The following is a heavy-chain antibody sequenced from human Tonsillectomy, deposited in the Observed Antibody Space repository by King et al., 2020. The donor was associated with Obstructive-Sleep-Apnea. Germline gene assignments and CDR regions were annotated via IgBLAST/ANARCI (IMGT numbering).Heavy chain of an antibody. Sequence: VQLVESVGGLVQPGGSLRLSCAASGFTFTNYALSWVLQAPGKGLELVSVISVNSGSLFYADSVQGRLPISRANSKITLYLQMNILRAEDTALYYCSKVSRYCSTTSCVPDLWGQGTLVTVSS. CDR3: SKVSRYCSTTSCVPDL. V-gene: IGHV3-23*04. CDR2: ISVNSGSL. D-gene: IGHD2-2*01. J-gene: IGHJ5*02. CDR1: GFTFTNYA.